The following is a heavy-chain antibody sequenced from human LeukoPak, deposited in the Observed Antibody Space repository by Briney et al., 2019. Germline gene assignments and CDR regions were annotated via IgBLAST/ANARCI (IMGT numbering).Heavy chain of an antibody. D-gene: IGHD3-22*01. CDR3: ARQKSHLNYYDSSGPLGYYGMDV. V-gene: IGHV5-51*01. CDR2: IYPGDSDT. CDR1: GYSFTNYW. J-gene: IGHJ6*02. Sequence: GESLKISCVGSGYSFTNYWIGWVRQMPGKGLEWMGIIYPGDSDTRYSPSFQGQVTISADKSISTAYLQWSSLKASDTAMYYCARQKSHLNYYDSSGPLGYYGMDVWGQGTTVTVSS.